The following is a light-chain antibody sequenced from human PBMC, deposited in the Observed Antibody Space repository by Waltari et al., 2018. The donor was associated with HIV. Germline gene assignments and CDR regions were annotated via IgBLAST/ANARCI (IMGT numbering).Light chain of an antibody. CDR1: QNVGNN. J-gene: IGKJ1*01. CDR3: QQYDNWSRT. Sequence: VVTQPLTAWSVFPGKAGTHSCTTSQNVGNNVAGYQKKPGQAPRLLIYGASTRATGVPGKFGGSGSGTEFNFTIASLQAEDSAVYYCQQYDNWSRTFGPGTTVEI. V-gene: IGKV3-15*01. CDR2: GAS.